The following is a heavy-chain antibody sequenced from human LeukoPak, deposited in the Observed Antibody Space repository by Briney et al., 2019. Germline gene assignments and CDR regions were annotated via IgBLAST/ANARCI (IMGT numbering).Heavy chain of an antibody. J-gene: IGHJ4*02. Sequence: PGGSLRLSCAASGFTFSRYWMTWVRQAPGKGLEWVANIKEDGSEKYYVDSVKGRFTISRDNAKNLLFLQMNSLRADDTAVYYCAGELTNSSRWGDWGEGTLVTVSS. V-gene: IGHV3-7*01. D-gene: IGHD6-19*01. CDR2: IKEDGSEK. CDR1: GFTFSRYW. CDR3: AGELTNSSRWGD.